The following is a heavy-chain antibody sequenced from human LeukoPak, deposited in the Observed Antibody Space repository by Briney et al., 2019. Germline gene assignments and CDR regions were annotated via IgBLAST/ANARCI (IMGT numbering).Heavy chain of an antibody. CDR2: IKEDGTET. D-gene: IGHD5-24*01. J-gene: IGHJ4*02. Sequence: GGSLRLSCAASGFMFSSNWMSWVRLAPGKGLEWVANIKEDGTETFYVDSVKGRFTISRDNAKNSLYLQMNSLRVEDTAVYYCAKEGRSLQTYWGQGTLVTVSA. V-gene: IGHV3-7*03. CDR3: AKEGRSLQTY. CDR1: GFMFSSNW.